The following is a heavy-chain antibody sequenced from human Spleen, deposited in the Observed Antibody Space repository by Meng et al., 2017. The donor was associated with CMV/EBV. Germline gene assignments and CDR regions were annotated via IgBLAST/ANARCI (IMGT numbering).Heavy chain of an antibody. CDR2: ISGRGTTV. V-gene: IGHV3-11*01. D-gene: IGHD2-2*01. CDR3: AKMSEAYQLLEGYMDV. CDR1: GFTFSDCY. J-gene: IGHJ6*02. Sequence: GESLKISCAASGFTFSDCYMSWIRQAPGKGLEWVSYISGRGTTVYYADSVQGRFTVSRDNTKNSLYLQMNNLRAEDTAVYYCAKMSEAYQLLEGYMDVWGQGTTVTVSS.